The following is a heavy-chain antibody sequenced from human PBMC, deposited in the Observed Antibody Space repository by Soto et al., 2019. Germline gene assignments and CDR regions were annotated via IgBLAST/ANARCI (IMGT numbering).Heavy chain of an antibody. CDR2: ISYDGSNK. CDR1: GFTFSSYG. J-gene: IGHJ4*02. V-gene: IGHV3-30*18. Sequence: GGSLRLSCAASGFTFSSYGMHWVRQAPGKGLEWVAVISYDGSNKYYADSVKGRFTISRDNSKNTLYLQMNSLRAEDTAVYYCAKKKGPYYDFWSGYYVDYWGQGTLVTVSS. CDR3: AKKKGPYYDFWSGYYVDY. D-gene: IGHD3-3*01.